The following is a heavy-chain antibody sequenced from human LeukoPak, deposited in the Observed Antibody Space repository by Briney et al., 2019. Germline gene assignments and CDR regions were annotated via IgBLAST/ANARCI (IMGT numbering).Heavy chain of an antibody. CDR2: ISSSSSTI. Sequence: GGPLRLSCAASGFTFSSYSMNWVRQAPGKGLEWVSYISSSSSTISYADSVKGRFTISRDNAKNSLYLQMNSLRAEDTAVYYCARNANYYDSSGDFDYWGQGTLVTVSS. CDR1: GFTFSSYS. D-gene: IGHD3-22*01. J-gene: IGHJ4*02. CDR3: ARNANYYDSSGDFDY. V-gene: IGHV3-48*01.